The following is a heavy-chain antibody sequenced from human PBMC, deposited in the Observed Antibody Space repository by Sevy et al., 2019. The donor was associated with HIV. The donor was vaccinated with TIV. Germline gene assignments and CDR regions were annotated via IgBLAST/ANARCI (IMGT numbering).Heavy chain of an antibody. Sequence: GGSLRFSCAASGFTFSSYTINWVRQAPGKGLEWVSSISSSSNYIYYADSVKGRFTISRDNAKNSLYLQTNSLRAEDTAVYYCARVYSGYYNSRGQGTLVTVSS. J-gene: IGHJ5*01. V-gene: IGHV3-21*01. D-gene: IGHD5-12*01. CDR2: ISSSSNYI. CDR1: GFTFSSYT. CDR3: ARVYSGYYNS.